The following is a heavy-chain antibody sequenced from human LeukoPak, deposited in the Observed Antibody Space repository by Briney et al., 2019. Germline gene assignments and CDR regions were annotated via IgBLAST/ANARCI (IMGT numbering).Heavy chain of an antibody. J-gene: IGHJ6*03. CDR2: SFDTEKT. CDR1: GGSLSTRDFY. CDR3: TRVLLPWPRGTVDSVPRASI. V-gene: IGHV4-39*06. D-gene: IGHD2-15*01. Sequence: SETLSLTCAVSGGSLSTRDFYWRWVRRPPGRVLEGIGDSFDTEKTNYNQSVDTRVTISIDLSMNQDPLELTSLTAGAPAVYHYTRVLLPWPRGTVDSVPRASIRGK.